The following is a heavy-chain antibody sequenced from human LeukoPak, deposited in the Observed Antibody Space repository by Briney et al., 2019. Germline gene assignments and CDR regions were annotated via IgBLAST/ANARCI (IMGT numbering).Heavy chain of an antibody. V-gene: IGHV4-4*07. D-gene: IGHD2-2*01. CDR1: GASINDYF. J-gene: IGHJ4*02. CDR2: IDTSGTA. CDR3: ARGTQKTVYHTLDY. Sequence: PSETLSLTCTVSGASINDYFWNWIRQPAGRGLEWIGRIDTSGTAKYNSSLKSRVTISVDTSKNQFSLRLSSAAAADTAIYYCARGTQKTVYHTLDYWGQGILVTVSS.